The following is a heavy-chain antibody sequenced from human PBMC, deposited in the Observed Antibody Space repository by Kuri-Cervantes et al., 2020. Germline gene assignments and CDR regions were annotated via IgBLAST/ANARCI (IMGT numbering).Heavy chain of an antibody. V-gene: IGHV1-18*01. CDR2: ISAYNGNT. J-gene: IGHJ4*02. CDR1: GYTFTSYD. D-gene: IGHD3-3*01. Sequence: ASVKVSCKASGYTFTSYDINWVRQATGQGLEWMGWISAYNGNTNYAQKLRGRVTMTTDTSTSTAYMELRSLRSDDTAVYYCARLRITIFGVVTAPFDYWGQGTLVTVSS. CDR3: ARLRITIFGVVTAPFDY.